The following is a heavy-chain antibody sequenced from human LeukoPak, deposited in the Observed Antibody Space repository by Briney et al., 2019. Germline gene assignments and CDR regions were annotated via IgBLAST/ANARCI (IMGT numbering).Heavy chain of an antibody. Sequence: GGSLRLSCAASGFTFSSYAMHWVRQAPGKGLEWVAVISYDGSNKYYADSVKGRFTISRDNSKNTLYLQMNSLRAEDTAVYYCARFLRVSGDDACDIWGQGTMVTVSS. CDR2: ISYDGSNK. V-gene: IGHV3-30-3*01. D-gene: IGHD4-17*01. CDR3: ARFLRVSGDDACDI. J-gene: IGHJ3*02. CDR1: GFTFSSYA.